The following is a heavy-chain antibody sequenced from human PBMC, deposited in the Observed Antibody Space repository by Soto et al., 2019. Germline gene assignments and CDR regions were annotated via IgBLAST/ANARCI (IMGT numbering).Heavy chain of an antibody. CDR2: IYYSGST. J-gene: IGHJ4*02. Sequence: SETLSLTCTVSGGSISRGGYYWSWIRQRPGKGLEWIGYIYYSGSTYYNPSLKSRVTISVDTSKNHFSLKLSSVTAADTAVYYCATEQYGDYHYWGQGTLVTVSS. V-gene: IGHV4-31*03. CDR1: GGSISRGGYY. CDR3: ATEQYGDYHY. D-gene: IGHD4-17*01.